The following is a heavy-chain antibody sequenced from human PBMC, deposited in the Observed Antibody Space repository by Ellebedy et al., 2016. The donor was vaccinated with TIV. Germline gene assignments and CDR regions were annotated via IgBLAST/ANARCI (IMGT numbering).Heavy chain of an antibody. CDR1: GGSFSGYY. Sequence: SETLSLXXAVYGGSFSGYYWSWIRQPPGKGLEWIGEINHSGSTNYNPSLKSRVTISVDTSKNQFSLKLSSVTAADTAVYYCARGTSNGGYSIFDYWGQGTLVTVSS. D-gene: IGHD3-22*01. J-gene: IGHJ4*02. CDR2: INHSGST. V-gene: IGHV4-34*01. CDR3: ARGTSNGGYSIFDY.